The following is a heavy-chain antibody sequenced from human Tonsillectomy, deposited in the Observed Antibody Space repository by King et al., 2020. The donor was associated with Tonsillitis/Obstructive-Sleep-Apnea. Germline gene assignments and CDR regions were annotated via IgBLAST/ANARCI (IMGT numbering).Heavy chain of an antibody. J-gene: IGHJ4*02. CDR2: ISAYNGDT. Sequence: QLVQSGAEVKKPGASVKVSCKASGYTFTTYGISWVRQAPGQGLEWMGWISAYNGDTTYAQKLQDRVTMTTDPSTTTAYMEVRSLRSDDTAVYYCARDSRSHYYDTSGYYTFEYWGQGTLVTVSS. CDR3: ARDSRSHYYDTSGYYTFEY. D-gene: IGHD3-22*01. CDR1: GYTFTTYG. V-gene: IGHV1-18*01.